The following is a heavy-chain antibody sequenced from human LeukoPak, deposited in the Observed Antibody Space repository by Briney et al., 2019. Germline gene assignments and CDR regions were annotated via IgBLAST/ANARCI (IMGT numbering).Heavy chain of an antibody. Sequence: GGSLRLSCAASGFSFITYAVSWVRQAPGKGLEWVSSISGGGGTTYYADSVKGRFTISRDNSKNTLYLQMSSLRSEDTALYYCAKSPRGDTSGYDFYYYMDVWGNRTTVTVSS. J-gene: IGHJ6*03. CDR1: GFSFITYA. D-gene: IGHD3-22*01. CDR3: AKSPRGDTSGYDFYYYMDV. V-gene: IGHV3-23*01. CDR2: ISGGGGTT.